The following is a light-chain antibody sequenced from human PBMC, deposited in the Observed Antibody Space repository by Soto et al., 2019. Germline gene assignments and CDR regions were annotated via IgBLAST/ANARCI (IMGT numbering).Light chain of an antibody. V-gene: IGLV2-14*01. CDR3: CSYAGSYTLV. Sequence: QSVLTQPASVSGSPGQSITISCTGTSSDVGGYNYVSWYQQHPGKAPKLMIFEVGNRPSGVSNRFSGSKSGNTASLTISGLQTEDEADYYCCSYAGSYTLVFGGGTKLTVL. CDR2: EVG. J-gene: IGLJ2*01. CDR1: SSDVGGYNY.